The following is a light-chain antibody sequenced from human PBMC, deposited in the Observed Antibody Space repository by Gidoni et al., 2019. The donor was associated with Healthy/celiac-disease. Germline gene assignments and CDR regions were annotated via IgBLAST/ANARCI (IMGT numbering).Light chain of an antibody. V-gene: IGKV1-33*01. CDR1: QDISNY. J-gene: IGKJ3*01. CDR2: DAS. CDR3: QQYGNLPFT. Sequence: IQRTQSPSSLSASVGDRVTITCQASQDISNYLNWYQQKPGQAPKLLIYDASSLETGVPSGFSGSGSGTDFTFTISSLQPEDIATYYCQQYGNLPFTFGPGTKLEIK.